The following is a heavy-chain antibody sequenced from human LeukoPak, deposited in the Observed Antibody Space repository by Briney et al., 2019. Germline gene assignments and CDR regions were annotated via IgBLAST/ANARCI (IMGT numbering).Heavy chain of an antibody. CDR1: GFTFSSYS. J-gene: IGHJ6*03. CDR3: ASSSIAARPNYYYYMDV. CDR2: ISSSSSYI. V-gene: IGHV3-21*01. Sequence: PGGSLRLSCAASGFTFSSYSMNWVRQAPGKGLEWVSSISSSSSYIYYADSVKGRFTISRDNAKNSLYLQMNSLRAEDTAVYYCASSSIAARPNYYYYMDVWGKGTTVTVSS. D-gene: IGHD6-6*01.